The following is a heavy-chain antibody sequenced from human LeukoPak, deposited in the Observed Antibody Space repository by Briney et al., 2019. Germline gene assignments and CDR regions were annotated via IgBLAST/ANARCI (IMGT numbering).Heavy chain of an antibody. V-gene: IGHV1-8*01. D-gene: IGHD5-18*01. CDR2: MNPKSGNT. CDR1: GYTFINHD. CDR3: ARGLARTSMVTRGGVRFDY. J-gene: IGHJ4*02. Sequence: ASVKVSCKASGYTFINHDINWVRQATGQGLEWVGWMNPKSGNTGYAQKFQGRVTMTRNTSISSAYMELSSLRSEDTAVYYCARGLARTSMVTRGGVRFDYWGQGTLVTVSS.